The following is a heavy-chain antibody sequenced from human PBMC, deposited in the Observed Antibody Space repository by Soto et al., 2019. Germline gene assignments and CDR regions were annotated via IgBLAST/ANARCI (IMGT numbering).Heavy chain of an antibody. CDR3: ARHTLFGELYYFDY. V-gene: IGHV4-39*01. Sequence: LSLTCTVSGGSISNSDYYWGWIRQPPGKGLEWIGSIYYRGSTYYNPSLKSRVTISVDTSKNQFSLKLSSVTAADTAIYYCARHTLFGELYYFDYWGQGTLVTVSS. CDR1: GGSISNSDYY. J-gene: IGHJ4*02. D-gene: IGHD3-10*01. CDR2: IYYRGST.